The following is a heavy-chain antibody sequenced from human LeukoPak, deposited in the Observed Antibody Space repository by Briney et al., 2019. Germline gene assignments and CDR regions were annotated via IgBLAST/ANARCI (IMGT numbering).Heavy chain of an antibody. D-gene: IGHD3-22*01. CDR2: IIPIFGTA. Sequence: SVKVSCKASGGTFSSYAISWVRQAPGQGLEWMGGIIPIFGTANYAQKFQGRVTITTDESTSTAYTELSSLRSEDTAVYYCASKGAETYYYDSSGYSLDYWGQGTLVTVSS. CDR3: ASKGAETYYYDSSGYSLDY. J-gene: IGHJ4*02. V-gene: IGHV1-69*05. CDR1: GGTFSSYA.